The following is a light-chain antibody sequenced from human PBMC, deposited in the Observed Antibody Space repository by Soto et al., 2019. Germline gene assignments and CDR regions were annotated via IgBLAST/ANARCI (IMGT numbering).Light chain of an antibody. Sequence: DIQMTQSPSSLSASVGDRVTITCRASQGISNYLAWYQQKPGKVPKLLIYLASTLQSGVPSRFSGSGSGTDFSLTISALQPEDVANYYFQNYNSAPITFGQGTRLEIK. V-gene: IGKV1-27*01. CDR2: LAS. J-gene: IGKJ5*01. CDR3: QNYNSAPIT. CDR1: QGISNY.